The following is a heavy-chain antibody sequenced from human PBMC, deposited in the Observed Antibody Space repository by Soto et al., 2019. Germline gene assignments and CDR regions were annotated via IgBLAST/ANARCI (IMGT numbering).Heavy chain of an antibody. Sequence: ASVKVSCKVSGYTLTELSMHWVRQAPGKGLEWMGGFDPEDGETIYAQKFQGRVTITADESTSTAYMELSSLRSEDTAVYYCASLSHSSGWYGHYYYGMDVWGQGTTVTVSS. CDR1: GYTLTELS. CDR2: FDPEDGET. CDR3: ASLSHSSGWYGHYYYGMDV. D-gene: IGHD6-19*01. V-gene: IGHV1-24*01. J-gene: IGHJ6*02.